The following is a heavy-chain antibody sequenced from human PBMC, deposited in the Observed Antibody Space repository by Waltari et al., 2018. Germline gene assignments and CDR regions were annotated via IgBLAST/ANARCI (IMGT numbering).Heavy chain of an antibody. V-gene: IGHV3-73*01. D-gene: IGHD7-27*01. CDR1: GLIIRDQG. Sequence: EVQLVESGGALVQPGGSRKLFCAASGLIIRDQGIHWVLQASGKGLEWVGRIRSRVKDDETAYAESAQGRFTISRDDSKNTAYLEMNSLKTDDTAVYYCIRPFEMGIDWGQGTQVTVSS. CDR2: IRSRVKDDET. CDR3: IRPFEMGID. J-gene: IGHJ4*02.